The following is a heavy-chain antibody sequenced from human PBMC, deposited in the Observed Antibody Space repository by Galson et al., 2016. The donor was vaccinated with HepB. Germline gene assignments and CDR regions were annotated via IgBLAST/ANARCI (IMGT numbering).Heavy chain of an antibody. CDR2: IIPMFGTP. CDR3: ERHHGRAASGDFDS. Sequence: SVKVSCKASGGTFSGYAISWVRQAPGQGLEWMGGIIPMFGTPNYAQKFQGRVTITADESTSTTYRELSSLRSDDTAMYYCERHHGRAASGDFDSWGQGTLVTVSS. D-gene: IGHD6-13*01. CDR1: GGTFSGYA. V-gene: IGHV1-69*13. J-gene: IGHJ4*02.